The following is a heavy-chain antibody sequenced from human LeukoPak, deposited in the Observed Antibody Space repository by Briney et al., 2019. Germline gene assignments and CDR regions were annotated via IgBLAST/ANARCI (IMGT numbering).Heavy chain of an antibody. Sequence: GASVKVSCKASGGTFSSYAISWVRQAPGQGLEWMGGIIPIFGTANYAQKFQGRVTITADESTSTAYMELSSLRSEDTAVYYCARDRRFGELYDPWGQGTLVTVSP. CDR3: ARDRRFGELYDP. V-gene: IGHV1-69*01. CDR2: IIPIFGTA. CDR1: GGTFSSYA. J-gene: IGHJ5*02. D-gene: IGHD3-10*01.